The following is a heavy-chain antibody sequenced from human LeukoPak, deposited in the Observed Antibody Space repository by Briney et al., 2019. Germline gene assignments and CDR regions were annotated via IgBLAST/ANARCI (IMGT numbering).Heavy chain of an antibody. CDR2: IYYRGST. D-gene: IGHD3-10*01. V-gene: IGHV4-59*01. J-gene: IGHJ4*02. CDR3: ARSRDGGYFDY. Sequence: PSETLSLTCTVSGGSIRSYYWSWIRQPPGKGLEWIGYIYYRGSTNYNPSLKSRVTISLDTSKNQFSLNLSSVTAADTAVYFCARSRDGGYFDYWGQGTLVTVSS. CDR1: GGSIRSYY.